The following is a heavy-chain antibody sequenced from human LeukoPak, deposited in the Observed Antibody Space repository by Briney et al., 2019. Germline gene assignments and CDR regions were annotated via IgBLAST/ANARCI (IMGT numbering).Heavy chain of an antibody. Sequence: GRSLRLSCAASGFTFDDYAMHWARQAPGKGLEWVSGISWNSGSIGYADSVKGRFTISRDNAKNSLYLQMNSLRAEDTALYYCAKDIGYYYDSSGYFGHWGQGTLVTVSS. CDR3: AKDIGYYYDSSGYFGH. J-gene: IGHJ4*02. CDR1: GFTFDDYA. D-gene: IGHD3-22*01. V-gene: IGHV3-9*01. CDR2: ISWNSGSI.